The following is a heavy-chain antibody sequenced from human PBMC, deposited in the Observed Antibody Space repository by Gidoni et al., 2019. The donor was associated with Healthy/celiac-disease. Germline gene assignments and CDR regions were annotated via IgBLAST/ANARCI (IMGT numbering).Heavy chain of an antibody. D-gene: IGHD3-9*01. CDR1: GGPISSSSYY. V-gene: IGHV4-39*01. CDR2: IYYSGSP. Sequence: QLQLQESGPGLVKPSETLYLTCTVTGGPISSSSYYWGWIRQPPGKGLAWIGSIYYSGSPYYNPSLKSRVTISVDTSKNQFSLKLSSVTAADTAVYYCARQNSYYDILTGYSPYYFDYWGQGTLVTVSS. CDR3: ARQNSYYDILTGYSPYYFDY. J-gene: IGHJ4*02.